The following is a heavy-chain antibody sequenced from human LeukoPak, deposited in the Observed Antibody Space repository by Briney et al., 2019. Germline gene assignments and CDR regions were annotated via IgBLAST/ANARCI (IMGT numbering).Heavy chain of an antibody. CDR2: ISSSGST. V-gene: IGHV4-61*02. J-gene: IGHJ3*02. D-gene: IGHD3-22*01. CDR1: GDSISSGDYY. CDR3: ARGPYSYDSSGAFDI. Sequence: PSETLSLTCTVSGDSISSGDYYWSWIRQPAGKGLEWIGRISSSGSTNYNPSLKSRVTISVDTSKNQFSLKLSSVTAADAAVYFCARGPYSYDSSGAFDIWGQGTMVTVSS.